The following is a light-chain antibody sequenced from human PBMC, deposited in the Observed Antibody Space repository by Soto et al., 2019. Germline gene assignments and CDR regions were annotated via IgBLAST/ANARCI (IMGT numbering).Light chain of an antibody. Sequence: DIQMTQSPSSLSASVGDRVTITCRASQGISTYLAWYQHKPGKVPKLLIYAASTLQSGVPSRFSGSGSGTDFTLTISSLQPEDVATYYCQNCNNALFTFGPGTKVDLK. CDR1: QGISTY. CDR3: QNCNNALFT. V-gene: IGKV1-27*01. J-gene: IGKJ3*01. CDR2: AAS.